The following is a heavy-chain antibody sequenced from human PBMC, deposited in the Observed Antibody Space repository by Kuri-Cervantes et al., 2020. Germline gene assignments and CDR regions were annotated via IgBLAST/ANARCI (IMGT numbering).Heavy chain of an antibody. V-gene: IGHV3-23*01. D-gene: IGHD2-15*01. CDR3: ATDLRYCSGGTCYGILDC. J-gene: IGHJ4*02. CDR1: GFTFGSYT. CDR2: ISASGSST. Sequence: GESLKISCAASGFTFGSYTMSWVRQAPGKGLEWVSAISASGSSTYYADPVKGRFTISRDNSKNTLYLQMNSLRAEDTAVYYCATDLRYCSGGTCYGILDCWGQGTLVTVSS.